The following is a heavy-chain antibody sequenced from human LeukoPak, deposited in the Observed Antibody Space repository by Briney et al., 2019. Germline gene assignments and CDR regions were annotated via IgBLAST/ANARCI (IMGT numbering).Heavy chain of an antibody. D-gene: IGHD3-22*01. J-gene: IGHJ4*02. CDR3: ARAALNYDSSGYLDFDY. Sequence: GRSLRLSCAASGFTFSSYAMHWVRQAPGKGLEWVAVISYDGSNKYYADSVKGRFTISRDNSKNTLYLQMNSLRAEDTAVYYCARAALNYDSSGYLDFDYWGQGTLVTVSS. CDR2: ISYDGSNK. V-gene: IGHV3-30-3*01. CDR1: GFTFSSYA.